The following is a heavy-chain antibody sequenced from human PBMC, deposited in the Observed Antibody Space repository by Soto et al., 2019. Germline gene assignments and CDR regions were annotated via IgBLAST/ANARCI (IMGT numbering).Heavy chain of an antibody. CDR1: GFAFSTYG. D-gene: IGHD1-26*01. V-gene: IGHV3-33*01. CDR3: ARAVGPYDY. Sequence: QVQLVESGGGVVQPGTSLRLSCAASGFAFSTYGIHWVRQAPGKGLEWVAVIWYDGSNKYYADSVKGRFTISRDNSKDTFYLQMYSMRTEDTAVYYCARAVGPYDYWGQGTLVTVSS. J-gene: IGHJ4*02. CDR2: IWYDGSNK.